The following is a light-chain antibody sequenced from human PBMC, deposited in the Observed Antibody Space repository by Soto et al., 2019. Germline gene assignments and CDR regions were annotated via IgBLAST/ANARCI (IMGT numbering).Light chain of an antibody. V-gene: IGLV2-23*02. CDR3: CSYAGSSKHYV. J-gene: IGLJ1*01. CDR2: EVT. CDR1: SSDVGSYNL. Sequence: QSVLTQPASVSGSPGQSITISCTGTSSDVGSYNLVSWYQQHPGKAPKLMIFEVTKRPSGVSSRFSGSKSDNTASLTISGLQTEDEADYYCCSYAGSSKHYVFGTGTKVTVL.